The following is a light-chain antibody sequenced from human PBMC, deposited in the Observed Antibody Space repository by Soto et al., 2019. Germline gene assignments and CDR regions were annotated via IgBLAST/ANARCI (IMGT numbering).Light chain of an antibody. Sequence: QSVLTQPASVSGSPGQSITISRTGTISDVGDYNYVSWYQQHPDKAPKLLLYEVSNRPSGVSNRFSGSKSGITASLTISGLHAEDEADYYCSSDRTGNSYGFXSGTKVTVL. J-gene: IGLJ1*01. CDR3: SSDRTGNSYG. CDR1: ISDVGDYNY. CDR2: EVS. V-gene: IGLV2-14*01.